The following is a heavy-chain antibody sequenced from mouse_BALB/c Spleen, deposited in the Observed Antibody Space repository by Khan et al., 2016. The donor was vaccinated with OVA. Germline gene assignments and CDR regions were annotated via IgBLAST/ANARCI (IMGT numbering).Heavy chain of an antibody. Sequence: VQLVESGPELVKPGASVRISCKTSGYTFTTYYINWLKQRPGQGLEWIGWIYPGDVNTKYNEKFKDKATLTADKSSSTAYMQLSSLTSDDSAVYYCAREGYEGNYRDWFAYWGQGTLVTVST. J-gene: IGHJ3*01. CDR1: GYTFTTYY. V-gene: IGHV1S56*01. D-gene: IGHD2-1*01. CDR3: AREGYEGNYRDWFAY. CDR2: IYPGDVNT.